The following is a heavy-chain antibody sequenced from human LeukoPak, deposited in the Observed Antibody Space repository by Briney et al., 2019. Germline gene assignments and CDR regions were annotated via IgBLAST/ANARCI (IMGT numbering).Heavy chain of an antibody. J-gene: IGHJ3*02. V-gene: IGHV3-23*01. CDR1: GFSFSTYA. Sequence: GGSLRLSRAASGFSFSTYAMSWVRQAPGKGLEWVSTISAIGGSTYYADSVKGRFTISRDNSKSTLFLQMNSLGAEDTAVYYCAKSLTRFGDTGAFDIWGQGTMVTVSS. D-gene: IGHD3-10*02. CDR3: AKSLTRFGDTGAFDI. CDR2: ISAIGGST.